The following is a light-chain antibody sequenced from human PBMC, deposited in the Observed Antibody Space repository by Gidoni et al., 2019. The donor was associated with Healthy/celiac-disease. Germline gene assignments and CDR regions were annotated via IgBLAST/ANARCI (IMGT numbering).Light chain of an antibody. J-gene: IGLJ2*01. CDR2: EAN. CDR1: SGSIASNY. CDR3: QSYDSSIYVV. V-gene: IGLV6-57*01. Sequence: NFMLTQPHSVSESPGKTVTISCTRSSGSIASNYVQWYQQRPGSSPTTVIYEANQRPSGVPDRFSGSIDSSSNSASLTISGLKTEDEADYYCQSYDSSIYVVFGGGTKLTVL.